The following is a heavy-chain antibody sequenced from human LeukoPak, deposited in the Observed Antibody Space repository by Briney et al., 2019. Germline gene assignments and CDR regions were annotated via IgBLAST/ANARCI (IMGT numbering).Heavy chain of an antibody. Sequence: GGSLRLSCAASGFTFSDYYMSWIRQAPGKGLEWVSYISSRGSTIYYADSVKGRFTISRDNAKNSLYLQMNSLRAEDTAVYYCARGTMVRGVINSYWYFDLWGRGTLVTVSS. CDR3: ARGTMVRGVINSYWYFDL. CDR1: GFTFSDYY. D-gene: IGHD3-10*01. CDR2: ISSRGSTI. V-gene: IGHV3-11*01. J-gene: IGHJ2*01.